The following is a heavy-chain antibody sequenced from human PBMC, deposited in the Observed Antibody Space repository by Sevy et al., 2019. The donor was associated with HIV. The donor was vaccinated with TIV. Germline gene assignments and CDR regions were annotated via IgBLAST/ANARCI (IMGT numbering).Heavy chain of an antibody. J-gene: IGHJ6*03. D-gene: IGHD2-2*01. Sequence: SETLSLTCTVSGDSMSGYDWSWIRQPAGKGLEWIWRIYTSGGTYYNPSLKSRVTLSIDTSKNQFSLRLSFVTAADTAVYFCVHSSSHQPVHYYYYMDVWGKGTSVTVSS. CDR3: VHSSSHQPVHYYYYMDV. CDR2: IYTSGGT. V-gene: IGHV4-4*07. CDR1: GDSMSGYD.